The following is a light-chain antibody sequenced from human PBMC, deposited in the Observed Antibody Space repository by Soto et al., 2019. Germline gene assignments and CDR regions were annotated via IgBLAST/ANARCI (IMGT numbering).Light chain of an antibody. CDR1: QGIRND. Sequence: AIQMTQSPSSLSSSIGDVVTITCRSIQGIRNDLGWYQQKPGKAPKVLIYASSNLHSGVPSRFSGSGSGTDLTLTISSLQPEDFATYYCLQDYKYPNNFGPGTKVDI. CDR2: ASS. J-gene: IGKJ3*01. CDR3: LQDYKYPNN. V-gene: IGKV1-6*01.